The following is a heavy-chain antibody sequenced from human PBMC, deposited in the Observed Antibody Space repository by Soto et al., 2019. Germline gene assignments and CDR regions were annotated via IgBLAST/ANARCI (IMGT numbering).Heavy chain of an antibody. CDR3: ARGLGYCSGGSCYAVTWFDP. D-gene: IGHD2-15*01. CDR2: IYHSGST. Sequence: TLSLTCAVSGGSISSGGYSWSWIRQPPGKGLEWIGYIYHSGSTYYNPSLKSRVTISVDRSKNQFSLKLSSVTAADTAVYYCARGLGYCSGGSCYAVTWFDPWGQGTLVTVSS. V-gene: IGHV4-30-2*01. CDR1: GGSISSGGYS. J-gene: IGHJ5*02.